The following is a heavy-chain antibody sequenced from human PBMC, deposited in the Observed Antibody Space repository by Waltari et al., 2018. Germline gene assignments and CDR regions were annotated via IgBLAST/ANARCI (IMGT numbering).Heavy chain of an antibody. J-gene: IGHJ6*03. Sequence: EVQLVESGGVVVQPGGSLRLSCAASGFTFDDYAMHWVRQAPGKGLEWVSLISWDGGSTYYADSLKGRFTISRDNSKNSLYLQMNSLRAEDTALYYCAKESTVRYYYYYMDVWGKGTTVT. CDR3: AKESTVRYYYYYMDV. D-gene: IGHD4-17*01. CDR1: GFTFDDYA. V-gene: IGHV3-43D*04. CDR2: ISWDGGST.